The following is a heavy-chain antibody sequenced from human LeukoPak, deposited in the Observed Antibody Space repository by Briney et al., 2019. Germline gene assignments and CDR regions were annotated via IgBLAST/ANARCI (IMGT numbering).Heavy chain of an antibody. J-gene: IGHJ5*02. CDR3: ARVSGVVVPAARDWFDP. Sequence: SETLSLTCTVSDYSISSRYFWGWIRPPPGKGLEWIGYIYYSGSTNYNPSLKSRVTISVDTSKNQFSLKLNSVTAADTAVYYCARVSGVVVPAARDWFDPWGQGTLVTVSS. CDR2: IYYSGST. V-gene: IGHV4-59*01. CDR1: DYSISSRYF. D-gene: IGHD2-2*01.